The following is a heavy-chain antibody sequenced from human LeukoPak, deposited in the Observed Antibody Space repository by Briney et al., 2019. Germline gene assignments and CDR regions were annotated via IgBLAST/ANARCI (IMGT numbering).Heavy chain of an antibody. CDR2: ISADNGNT. CDR3: ARGGPFPSGSSSREYYLDY. CDR1: GYAFINYG. Sequence: ASVKVSCKASGYAFINYGISWVRQAPGQGLEWMGWISADNGNTNYAQQLQGRVTMTTDTSTSTAYMEVRSLRSDDTAVYYCARGGPFPSGSSSREYYLDYWGQGTLVTVSS. V-gene: IGHV1-18*01. D-gene: IGHD6-6*01. J-gene: IGHJ4*02.